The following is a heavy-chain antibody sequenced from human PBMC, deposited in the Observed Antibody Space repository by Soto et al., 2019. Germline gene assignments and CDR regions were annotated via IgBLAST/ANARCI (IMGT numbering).Heavy chain of an antibody. CDR2: ISGSGGST. D-gene: IGHD3-22*01. V-gene: IGHV3-23*01. J-gene: IGHJ4*02. CDR3: AKAGEWDYYDRSGYPLAPFDY. CDR1: GFTFSSYA. Sequence: EVQLLESGGGLVQPGGSLRLSCAASGFTFSSYAMSWVRQAPGKGLEWVSAISGSGGSTYYGDSVKGRFTISRDNSKKTVYLQRNSRRAEDTGVYYCAKAGEWDYYDRSGYPLAPFDYWGKGTLVSVSS.